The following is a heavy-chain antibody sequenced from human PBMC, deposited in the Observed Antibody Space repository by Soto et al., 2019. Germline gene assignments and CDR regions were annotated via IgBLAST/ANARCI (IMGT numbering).Heavy chain of an antibody. CDR3: AKEGTSGFYYFVH. CDR1: GFTFSNYA. D-gene: IGHD6-19*01. CDR2: ISGGGDTS. V-gene: IGHV3-23*01. Sequence: HPGGSLRLSCAVSGFTFSNYAISWVRQAPGKGLEWVSIISGGGDTSYYADSVKGRFTISRDNSRNTLYLQMNSLRAGDSAKYYCAKEGTSGFYYFVHCGPGTLVTDPS. J-gene: IGHJ4*02.